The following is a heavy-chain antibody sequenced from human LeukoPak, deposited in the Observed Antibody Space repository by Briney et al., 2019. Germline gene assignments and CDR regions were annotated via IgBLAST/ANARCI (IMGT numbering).Heavy chain of an antibody. CDR2: INPSGGST. D-gene: IGHD6-19*01. CDR1: GGTFSSYA. CDR3: ARDRGAVAGTFDY. J-gene: IGHJ4*02. Sequence: VASVKVSCKASGGTFSSYAISWVRQAPGQGLEWMGIINPSGGSTSYAQKFQGRVTMTRDMSTSTVYMELSRLRSDDTAVYYCARDRGAVAGTFDYWGQGTLVTVSS. V-gene: IGHV1-46*01.